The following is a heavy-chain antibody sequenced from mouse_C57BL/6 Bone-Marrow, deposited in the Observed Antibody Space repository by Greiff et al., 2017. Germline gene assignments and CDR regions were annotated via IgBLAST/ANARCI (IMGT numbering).Heavy chain of an antibody. D-gene: IGHD2-12*01. Sequence: EVQLVESGGGLVKPGGSLKLSCAASGFTFSSYAMSWVRQTPEQRLEWVATISDGGSYTYYPDNVKGRFTLARDNAKNNLYLQMSHLKSEDTAMYYCARDLELYDYWGQGTTLTVSS. CDR1: GFTFSSYA. CDR3: ARDLELYDY. V-gene: IGHV5-4*01. CDR2: ISDGGSYT. J-gene: IGHJ2*01.